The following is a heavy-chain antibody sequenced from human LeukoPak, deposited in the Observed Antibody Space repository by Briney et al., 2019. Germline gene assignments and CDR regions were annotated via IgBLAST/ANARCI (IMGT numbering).Heavy chain of an antibody. CDR1: GFTFSSYA. CDR3: EKDPARIPDYFDY. D-gene: IGHD1-14*01. V-gene: IGHV3-23*01. Sequence: PGGSLRLSCAASGFTFSSYAMSWVRQAPGKGLEWGSAISGSGGSTYYADSVKGRFTISRDNSKNTLYLQMNSLRAEDTAVYYCEKDPARIPDYFDYWGQGTLVTVSS. J-gene: IGHJ4*02. CDR2: ISGSGGST.